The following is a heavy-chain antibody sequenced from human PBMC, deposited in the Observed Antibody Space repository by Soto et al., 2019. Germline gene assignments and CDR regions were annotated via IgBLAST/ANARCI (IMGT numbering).Heavy chain of an antibody. J-gene: IGHJ5*01. D-gene: IGHD4-17*01. V-gene: IGHV5-51*01. CDR1: GYNFNIYW. CDR3: SSTSTNLFYP. Sequence: PGESLKISCKGSGYNFNIYWIGWVRQMPGKGLEGMGIIYPGDSNTRYSPSFQGQVTISADKSISTVYLQWSSLKASDTSIYYCSSTSTNLFYPCGQRTLVTVSA. CDR2: IYPGDSNT.